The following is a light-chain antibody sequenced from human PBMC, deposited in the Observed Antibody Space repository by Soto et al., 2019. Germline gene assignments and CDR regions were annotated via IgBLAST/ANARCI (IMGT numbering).Light chain of an antibody. J-gene: IGKJ1*01. CDR1: QDISNY. CDR3: QRYNDAPRT. CDR2: EAS. Sequence: QMTQSPSSLSASVGDRVTITCRASQDISNYLAWYQKEPGGAPKLLIYEASTLQSGVPSRFSGSGSGADFTLTISSLQPEDVAIYYCQRYNDAPRTFGQGTRVEMK. V-gene: IGKV1-27*01.